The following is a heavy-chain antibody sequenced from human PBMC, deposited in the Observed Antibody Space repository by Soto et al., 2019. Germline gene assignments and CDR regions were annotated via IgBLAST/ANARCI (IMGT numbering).Heavy chain of an antibody. CDR2: IYYSGST. Sequence: SLTCTVSGGSISSSSYYWGWIRQPPGKGLEWIGSIYYSGSTYYNPSLKSRVTISVDTSKNQFSLKLSSVTAADTAVYYCARHQESWSGHIDYWGQGTLVTVSS. V-gene: IGHV4-39*01. J-gene: IGHJ4*02. D-gene: IGHD3-3*01. CDR3: ARHQESWSGHIDY. CDR1: GGSISSSSYY.